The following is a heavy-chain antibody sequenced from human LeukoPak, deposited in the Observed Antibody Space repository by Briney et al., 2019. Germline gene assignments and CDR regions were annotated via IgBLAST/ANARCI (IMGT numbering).Heavy chain of an antibody. Sequence: SETLSLTCSVSGGSISSYYWSWIRQPPGKGLGWIGYIYYSGSTYYNPSLKSRVTISVDTSKNQFSLKLTSVTAADTAVYYCARGLFGDYLRFDYWGQGTLVTVSS. D-gene: IGHD4-17*01. CDR1: GGSISSYY. CDR3: ARGLFGDYLRFDY. V-gene: IGHV4-59*01. J-gene: IGHJ4*02. CDR2: IYYSGST.